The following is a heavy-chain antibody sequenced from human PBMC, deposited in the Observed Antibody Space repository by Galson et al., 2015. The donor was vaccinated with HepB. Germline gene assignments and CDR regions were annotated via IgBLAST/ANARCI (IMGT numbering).Heavy chain of an antibody. D-gene: IGHD1-26*01. CDR3: ARAGSGSYQPNYGMDV. V-gene: IGHV3-21*01. J-gene: IGHJ6*02. Sequence: SLRLSCAASGFTFSSYSMNWVRQAPGKGLEWVSSISSSSSYIYYADSVKGRFTISRDNAKNSLYLQMNSLRAEDTAVYYCARAGSGSYQPNYGMDVWGQGTTVTVSS. CDR1: GFTFSSYS. CDR2: ISSSSSYI.